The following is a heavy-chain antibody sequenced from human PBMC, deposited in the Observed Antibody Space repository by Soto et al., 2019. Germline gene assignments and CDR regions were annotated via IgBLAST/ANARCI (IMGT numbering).Heavy chain of an antibody. J-gene: IGHJ5*02. CDR2: IYYSGST. CDR1: GGSISSYY. CDR3: ARGRGYSYGLDP. D-gene: IGHD5-18*01. V-gene: IGHV4-59*12. Sequence: PSETLSLTCTVSGGSISSYYWSWIRQPPGKGLEWIGYIYYSGSTNYNPSLKSRVTISVDTSKNQFSLKLSSVTAADTAVYYCARGRGYSYGLDPWGQGTLVTVSP.